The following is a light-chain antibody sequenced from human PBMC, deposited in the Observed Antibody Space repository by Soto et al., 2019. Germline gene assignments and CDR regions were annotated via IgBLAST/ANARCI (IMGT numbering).Light chain of an antibody. V-gene: IGKV1-5*03. CDR3: QQYNSYST. J-gene: IGKJ1*01. CDR1: QSISSW. Sequence: DSQMTQSPSTLSASVGARVTITSRASQSISSWLAWYQQKPGKAPKLLIYKASSLESGVPSRFSGSGSGTEFTLTISILQPDDFATYYCQQYNSYSTFGQGTKVDIK. CDR2: KAS.